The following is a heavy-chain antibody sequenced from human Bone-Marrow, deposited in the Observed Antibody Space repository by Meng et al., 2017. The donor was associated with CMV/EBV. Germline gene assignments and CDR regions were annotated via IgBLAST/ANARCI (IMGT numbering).Heavy chain of an antibody. Sequence: GESLKISCAASGFTFSSYSMNWVRQAPGKGLEWVSSISSSSSYIYYADSVKGRFTISRDNAKNSLYLQMNSLRAEDTAVYYCARDPGYSSSADDYWGQGTLVTASS. CDR1: GFTFSSYS. CDR2: ISSSSSYI. V-gene: IGHV3-21*01. J-gene: IGHJ4*02. D-gene: IGHD6-13*01. CDR3: ARDPGYSSSADDY.